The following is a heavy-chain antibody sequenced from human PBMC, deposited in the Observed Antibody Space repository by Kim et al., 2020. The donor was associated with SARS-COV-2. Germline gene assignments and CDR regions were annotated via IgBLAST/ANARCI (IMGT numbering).Heavy chain of an antibody. CDR1: GGSFSGYY. V-gene: IGHV4-34*01. J-gene: IGHJ4*01. D-gene: IGHD6-13*01. CDR2: INHSGST. Sequence: SETLSLTCAVYGGSFSGYYWSWIRQPPGKGLEWIGEINHSGSTNYNPSLKSRVTISVDTSKNQFSLKLSSVTAADTAVYYCARAPGIAAAGTGPVDYWG. CDR3: ARAPGIAAAGTGPVDY.